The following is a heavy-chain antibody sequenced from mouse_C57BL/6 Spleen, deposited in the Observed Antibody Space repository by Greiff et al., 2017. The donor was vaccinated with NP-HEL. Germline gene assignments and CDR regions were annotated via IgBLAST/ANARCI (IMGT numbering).Heavy chain of an antibody. J-gene: IGHJ3*01. Sequence: EVKLEESGPGLVKPSQSLSLTCSVTGYSITSGYYWNWIRQFPGNKLEWMGYISYDGSNNYNPSLKNRISITRDTSKNQFFLKLNSVTTEDTATYYCARGGGEDNWFAYWGQGTLVTVSA. V-gene: IGHV3-6*01. CDR3: ARGGGEDNWFAY. CDR1: GYSITSGYY. D-gene: IGHD3-2*01. CDR2: ISYDGSN.